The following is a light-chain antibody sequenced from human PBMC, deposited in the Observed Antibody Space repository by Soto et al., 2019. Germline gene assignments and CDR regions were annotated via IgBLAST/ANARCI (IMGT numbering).Light chain of an antibody. V-gene: IGKV1-27*01. CDR3: QKYNSAPWT. CDR1: QGISNN. J-gene: IGKJ1*01. Sequence: DIQLTQSPTSLSASVGDRVTITCRASQGISNNLAWYQQKPGKVPKLLIYAASTLQSGVPSRFSGSGSGTDFTLTISSLQPEDVATYYCQKYNSAPWTFGQGTKVEIK. CDR2: AAS.